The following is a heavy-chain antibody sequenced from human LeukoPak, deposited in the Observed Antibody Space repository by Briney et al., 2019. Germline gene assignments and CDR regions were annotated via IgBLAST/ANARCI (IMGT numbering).Heavy chain of an antibody. CDR1: GFTFSSYA. V-gene: IGHV3-30-3*01. J-gene: IGHJ4*02. CDR2: ISYDGSNK. CDR3: ARDGNIVVVVAATGVDFDY. Sequence: GGSLRLSCAASGFTFSSYAMHWVRQAPGKGLEWVAVISYDGSNKYYADSVKGRFTISRDNSKNTLYLQMNSLRAEDTAVYYCARDGNIVVVVAATGVDFDYWGQGTLVTVSS. D-gene: IGHD2-15*01.